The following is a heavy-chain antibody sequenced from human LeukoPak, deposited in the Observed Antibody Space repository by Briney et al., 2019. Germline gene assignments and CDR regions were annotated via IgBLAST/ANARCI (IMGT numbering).Heavy chain of an antibody. CDR1: GYSISSGYY. J-gene: IGHJ3*02. Sequence: PSETLSLTCTVSGYSISSGYYWAWIRQPPGKGLEWIGRIYHSGSTYYNPSLKSRVTISVDTSKNQFSLKLSSVTAADTAVYFCAKTYYYGSGSYYNDAFDIWGQGTMVTVSS. CDR3: AKTYYYGSGSYYNDAFDI. CDR2: IYHSGST. V-gene: IGHV4-38-2*02. D-gene: IGHD3-10*01.